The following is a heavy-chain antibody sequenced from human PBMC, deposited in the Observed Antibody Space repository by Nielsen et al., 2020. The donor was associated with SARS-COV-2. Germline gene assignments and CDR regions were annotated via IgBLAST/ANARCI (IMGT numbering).Heavy chain of an antibody. CDR2: INPSGGST. V-gene: IGHV1-46*01. J-gene: IGHJ4*02. CDR1: GYTFTAYA. Sequence: SVKVSCKASGYTFTAYAIHWVRQDPGQGLEWMGIINPSGGSTSYAQKFQGRVTMTRDTSTSTVYMELSSLRSEDTAVYYCARAGEEVAVAGTVYYFDYWGQGTLVTVSS. CDR3: ARAGEEVAVAGTVYYFDY. D-gene: IGHD6-19*01.